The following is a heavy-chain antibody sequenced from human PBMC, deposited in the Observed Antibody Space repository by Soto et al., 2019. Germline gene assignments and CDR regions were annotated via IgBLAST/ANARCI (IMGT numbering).Heavy chain of an antibody. CDR1: GGSFSGYY. D-gene: IGHD4-17*01. J-gene: IGHJ4*02. Sequence: SETLSLTCAVYGGSFSGYYWSWIRQPPGKGLEWIGEINHSGSTNYNPSLKSRVTISVDTSKNQFSLKLSSVTAADTAVYYCARGRGTAYGPHVDYWGQGTLVTVSS. CDR3: ARGRGTAYGPHVDY. CDR2: INHSGST. V-gene: IGHV4-34*01.